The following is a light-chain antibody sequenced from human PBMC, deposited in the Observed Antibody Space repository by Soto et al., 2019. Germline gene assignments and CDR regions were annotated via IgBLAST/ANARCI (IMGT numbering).Light chain of an antibody. CDR1: QSLVHSDGNTY. Sequence: DIVMTQTPLSSPVTLGQRASISCRSSQSLVHSDGNTYLTWLQQRPGQPPRLLIYKISNRFSGVPDRLSGGGYGTDYTLKISRVQHEDVGIYYCLQSTHLTPTFGHGTRLEIK. J-gene: IGKJ5*01. CDR3: LQSTHLTPT. CDR2: KIS. V-gene: IGKV2-24*01.